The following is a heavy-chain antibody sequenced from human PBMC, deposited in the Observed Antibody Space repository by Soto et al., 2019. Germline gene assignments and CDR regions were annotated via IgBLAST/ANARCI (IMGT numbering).Heavy chain of an antibody. Sequence: SETLSLTCTVSGGSISSYYWSWIRQPPGKGLEWIGYIYYSGSTNYNPSLKSRVTISVDTSKNQFSLKLSSVTAADTAVYYCARHGDVLRYFDWPYLDYWGQGTLVTVSS. D-gene: IGHD3-9*01. CDR2: IYYSGST. J-gene: IGHJ4*02. CDR1: GGSISSYY. V-gene: IGHV4-59*08. CDR3: ARHGDVLRYFDWPYLDY.